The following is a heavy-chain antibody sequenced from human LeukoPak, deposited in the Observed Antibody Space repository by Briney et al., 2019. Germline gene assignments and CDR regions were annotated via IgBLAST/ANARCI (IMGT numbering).Heavy chain of an antibody. CDR3: AKVPYYYDSSGYRHFDY. J-gene: IGHJ4*02. V-gene: IGHV3-48*03. D-gene: IGHD3-22*01. CDR2: ISSSGSTI. Sequence: GGSLRLSCAASGFTFSSYEMNWVRQAPGKGLEWVSYISSSGSTIYYADSVKGRFTISRDNAKNSLYLQMNSLRAEDTAVYYCAKVPYYYDSSGYRHFDYWGQGTLVTVSS. CDR1: GFTFSSYE.